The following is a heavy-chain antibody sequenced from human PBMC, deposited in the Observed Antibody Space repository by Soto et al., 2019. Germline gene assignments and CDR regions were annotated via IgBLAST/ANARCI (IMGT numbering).Heavy chain of an antibody. D-gene: IGHD3-10*01. CDR1: RFSFNTFA. Sequence: PGGSLRLSCVTSRFSFNTFAMSWVRQAPGKGLEWVSAINGGGENTYYADSVKGRFTISRDNSKNTLYLQMDSLRAEDTAVYYCARGSTDSYPGSRIFDFWGRGTLVTVSS. CDR2: INGGGENT. V-gene: IGHV3-23*01. J-gene: IGHJ4*02. CDR3: ARGSTDSYPGSRIFDF.